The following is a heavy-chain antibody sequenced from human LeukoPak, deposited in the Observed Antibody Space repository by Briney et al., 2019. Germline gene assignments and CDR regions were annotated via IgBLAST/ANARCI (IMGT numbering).Heavy chain of an antibody. D-gene: IGHD4-23*01. Sequence: SGTLSLTCTVSGGSISSSSYYWGWIRQPPGKGLEWIGSIYYSGSTYYNPSLKSRVTISVDTSKNQFSLKRSSVTAAGTAVYYCASVFPGDGGNPNFDYWGQGTLVTVSS. V-gene: IGHV4-39*01. J-gene: IGHJ4*02. CDR1: GGSISSSSYY. CDR3: ASVFPGDGGNPNFDY. CDR2: IYYSGST.